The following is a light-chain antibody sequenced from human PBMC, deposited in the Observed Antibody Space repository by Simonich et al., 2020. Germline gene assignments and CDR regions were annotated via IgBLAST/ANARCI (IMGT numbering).Light chain of an antibody. CDR2: DTG. J-gene: IGLJ3*02. V-gene: IGLV7-46*01. CDR3: LLSYSGARV. CDR1: TGAVTSGHY. Sequence: QAVVTQEPSLTVSPGGTVTLTCGSSTGAVTSGHYPYWVQQKPGQTPRTLIYDTGDKPPWTPARCSGSLRGGKAALTLSGAQPEDEAEYYCLLSYSGARVFGGGTKLTVL.